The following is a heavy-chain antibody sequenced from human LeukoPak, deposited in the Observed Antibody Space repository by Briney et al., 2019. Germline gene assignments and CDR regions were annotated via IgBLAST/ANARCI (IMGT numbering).Heavy chain of an antibody. J-gene: IGHJ4*02. V-gene: IGHV3-74*01. CDR2: IDSDGSNT. D-gene: IGHD4-17*01. CDR3: ARDDYGDYYFDY. Sequence: GGSLRLSCAASGFTFNNYWMHWVRQAPGKGLVWVSRIDSDGSNTNYADSVKGRFTVSRDNAKNTLYPQMNSLRAEDTAVYYCARDDYGDYYFDYWGQGTLVTVSS. CDR1: GFTFNNYW.